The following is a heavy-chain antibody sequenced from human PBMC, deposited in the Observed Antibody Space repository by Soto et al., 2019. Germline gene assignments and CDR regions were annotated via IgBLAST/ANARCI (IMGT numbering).Heavy chain of an antibody. CDR1: GITISNYP. CDR2: ISGSGDRT. CDR3: VKDDGGYPSTAPH. Sequence: EVQLLESGGGLVQPGGSLRLSCAASGITISNYPMSWVRQAPGKGLDWVSGISGSGDRTYYGDSAKGRCTISKDISKNSLALQLDSLGVEDTAVYFCVKDDGGYPSTAPHWGQGTLVTVSS. V-gene: IGHV3-23*01. J-gene: IGHJ4*02. D-gene: IGHD3-22*01.